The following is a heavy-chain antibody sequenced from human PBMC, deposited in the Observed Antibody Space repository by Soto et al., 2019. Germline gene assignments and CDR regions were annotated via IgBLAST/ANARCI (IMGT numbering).Heavy chain of an antibody. V-gene: IGHV3-9*01. J-gene: IGHJ3*01. Sequence: EVQLVESGGDLVQPGRSLRLSCAASGFTFDDYPMHWVRQAPGKGLEWVSGISWNSENIGYADSVKGRFTISRDNAKKSLYLQMSGLRAEDTALYFCVKDGLTASFGLFYDGVNVWGRGTMVTVSS. CDR3: VKDGLTASFGLFYDGVNV. D-gene: IGHD2-21*02. CDR1: GFTFDDYP. CDR2: ISWNSENI.